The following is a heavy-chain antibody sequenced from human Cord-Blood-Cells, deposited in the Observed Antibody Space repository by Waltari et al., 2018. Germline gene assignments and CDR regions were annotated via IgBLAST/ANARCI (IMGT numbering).Heavy chain of an antibody. Sequence: QVQLVQSGAEVKKPGSSVKVSCKASGGTLSSYAISWVRQAPRQGLEWMGGISPIFGTANYAQKFQGRVTITADESTSTAYMELSSLRSEDTAVYYCARDTLTIFGVVSRGGFDYWGQGTLVTVSS. J-gene: IGHJ4*02. CDR2: ISPIFGTA. V-gene: IGHV1-69*01. D-gene: IGHD3-3*01. CDR3: ARDTLTIFGVVSRGGFDY. CDR1: GGTLSSYA.